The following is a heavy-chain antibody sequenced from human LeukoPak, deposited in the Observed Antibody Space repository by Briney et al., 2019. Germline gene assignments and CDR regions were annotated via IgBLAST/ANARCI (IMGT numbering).Heavy chain of an antibody. D-gene: IGHD6-6*01. V-gene: IGHV3-30-3*01. Sequence: GRSLRLSCAASGFTFSSYAMHWVRQAPGKGLEWVAVISYDGSNKHYADTVKGRFTISRDNSKNTLYLQMNSQRAEDTAVYYCARVEYSSSSFDYGGQGTLVTVSS. CDR1: GFTFSSYA. CDR2: ISYDGSNK. CDR3: ARVEYSSSSFDY. J-gene: IGHJ4*02.